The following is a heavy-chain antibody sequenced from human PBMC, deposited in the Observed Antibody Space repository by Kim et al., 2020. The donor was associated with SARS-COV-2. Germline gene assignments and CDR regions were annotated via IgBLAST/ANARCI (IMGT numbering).Heavy chain of an antibody. J-gene: IGHJ6*02. Sequence: ASVKVSCKASGYNFTVYPMNWVRQAPGQGLEWMGWINTDSGNPTYAQGFTGRFVFSLDTSVSTAYLEISSLKAEDSALYYCASVVWGQGTTVTVSS. CDR2: INTDSGNP. CDR1: GYNFTVYP. CDR3: ASVV. V-gene: IGHV7-4-1*02.